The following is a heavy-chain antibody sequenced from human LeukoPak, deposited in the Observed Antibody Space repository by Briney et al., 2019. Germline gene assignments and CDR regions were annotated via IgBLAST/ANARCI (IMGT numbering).Heavy chain of an antibody. CDR3: ATYYDFWSGRGLFGY. Sequence: GGSLRLSCAASGFTVSSNYMSWVRQAPGKGLEWVSVIYSGGSTYYADSVKGRFTISRDNSKNTLYLQMNSLRAEDMAVYYCATYYDFWSGRGLFGYWGQGTLVTVSS. J-gene: IGHJ4*02. V-gene: IGHV3-53*01. CDR1: GFTVSSNY. D-gene: IGHD3-3*01. CDR2: IYSGGST.